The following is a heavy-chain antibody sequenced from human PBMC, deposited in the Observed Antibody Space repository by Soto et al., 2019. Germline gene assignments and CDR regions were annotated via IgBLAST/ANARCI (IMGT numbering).Heavy chain of an antibody. CDR3: VAYTDGTCFMRD. Sequence: EVQLVESGGGLVKPGGSLRLSCAASGLTFSSYSMNWVRQAPGKGLEWVSSISSGDSYIYYADSVRGRFTISRDNAENSLYLQMNSLRVEDTAVYYCVAYTDGTCFMRDWGQGALVTVSS. J-gene: IGHJ4*02. CDR1: GLTFSSYS. D-gene: IGHD3-16*01. V-gene: IGHV3-21*01. CDR2: ISSGDSYI.